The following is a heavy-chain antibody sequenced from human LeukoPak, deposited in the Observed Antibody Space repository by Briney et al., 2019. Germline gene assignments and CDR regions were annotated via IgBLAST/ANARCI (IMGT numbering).Heavy chain of an antibody. CDR3: AHTYHYDSSGYWTYYYGADV. J-gene: IGHJ6*02. CDR2: XXXNHDK. V-gene: IGHV2-5*01. Sequence: XGFXLXTRXVXXXXIXXPXGKALEXLALXXXNHDKRYSPSLKSRLTITKDTSKSQVVLTMTNMDPVDTATYYCAHTYHYDSSGYWTYYYGADVWGQGTTVTVSS. CDR1: GFXLXTRXVX. D-gene: IGHD3-22*01.